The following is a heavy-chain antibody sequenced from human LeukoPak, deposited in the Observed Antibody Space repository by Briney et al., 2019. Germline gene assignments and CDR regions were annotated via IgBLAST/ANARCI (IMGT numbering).Heavy chain of an antibody. Sequence: PSETLSLTCTVSGGSISSYYWSWIRQPAGKGLEWIGRIYTSGSTNYNPSLKSRVTIPVDTSQEQFSLKLSSVTAADPAVYFCARVNYGPADYYYYMDVWGKGTTVTVSS. D-gene: IGHD4-17*01. CDR3: ARVNYGPADYYYYMDV. J-gene: IGHJ6*03. V-gene: IGHV4-4*07. CDR2: IYTSGST. CDR1: GGSISSYY.